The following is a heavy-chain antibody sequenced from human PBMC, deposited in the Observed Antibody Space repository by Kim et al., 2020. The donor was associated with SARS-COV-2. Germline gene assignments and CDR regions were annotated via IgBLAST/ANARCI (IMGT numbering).Heavy chain of an antibody. D-gene: IGHD3-10*01. V-gene: IGHV4-39*07. Sequence: NPPHKSRVTKAVDTSKNQFSLKLSSGTAADTAVYYCARAGSGSYFAGGYWGQGTLVTVSS. CDR3: ARAGSGSYFAGGY. J-gene: IGHJ4*02.